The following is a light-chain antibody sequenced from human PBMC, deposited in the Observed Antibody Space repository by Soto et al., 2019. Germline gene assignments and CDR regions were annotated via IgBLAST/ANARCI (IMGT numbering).Light chain of an antibody. Sequence: AVQLTQSPSSLSASVGDRVTISCRASQDISSALSWYQQKPGKPPKVLIFDASYLESGVPSRFSGGGAGTDFTLTISSLQPEDFATYYCQQFSRSPPLVTFGGGTKVDIK. CDR3: QQFSRSPPLVT. J-gene: IGKJ4*01. CDR2: DAS. V-gene: IGKV1-13*02. CDR1: QDISSA.